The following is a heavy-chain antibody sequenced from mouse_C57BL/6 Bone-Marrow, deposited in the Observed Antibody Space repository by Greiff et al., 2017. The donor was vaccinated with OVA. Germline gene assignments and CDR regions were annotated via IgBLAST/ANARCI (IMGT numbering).Heavy chain of an antibody. CDR1: GYTFTSYW. J-gene: IGHJ2*01. V-gene: IGHV1-52*01. D-gene: IGHD3-2*02. Sequence: QVQLKQPGAELVRPGSSVKLSCKASGYTFTSYWMHWVKQRPIQGLEWIGNIDPSDSETHYNQKFKDKATLTVDKSSSTAYMQLSSLTSEDSAVYYCARTAQATGLLYYFDYWGQGTTLTVSS. CDR2: IDPSDSET. CDR3: ARTAQATGLLYYFDY.